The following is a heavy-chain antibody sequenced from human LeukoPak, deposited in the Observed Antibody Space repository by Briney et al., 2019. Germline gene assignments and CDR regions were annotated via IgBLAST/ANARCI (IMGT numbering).Heavy chain of an antibody. CDR3: ARAGGVAARGVKWFDP. CDR1: GYTFTNYD. CDR2: MNPNSGNT. D-gene: IGHD6-6*01. V-gene: IGHV1-8*01. Sequence: ASVKVSCKAPGYTFTNYDINWVRQATGQGLEWMGWMNPNSGNTGYAQKFQGRVTMTRNTSISTAYMELSSLRSEDTAVYYCARAGGVAARGVKWFDPWGQGTLVTVSS. J-gene: IGHJ5*02.